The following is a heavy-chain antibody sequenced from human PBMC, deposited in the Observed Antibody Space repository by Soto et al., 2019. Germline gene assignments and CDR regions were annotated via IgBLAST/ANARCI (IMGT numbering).Heavy chain of an antibody. J-gene: IGHJ4*02. CDR2: ISGSGGST. V-gene: IGHV3-23*01. D-gene: IGHD6-13*01. CDR1: GFTFSSYA. Sequence: PGGSLRLSCAASGFTFSSYAMSWVRQAPGKGLEWVSAISGSGGSTYYADSVKGRFTISRDNSKNTLYLQMNSLRAEDTAVYYCAKDERDRWDYREQQLVLVYWGQGTLVTVSS. CDR3: AKDERDRWDYREQQLVLVY.